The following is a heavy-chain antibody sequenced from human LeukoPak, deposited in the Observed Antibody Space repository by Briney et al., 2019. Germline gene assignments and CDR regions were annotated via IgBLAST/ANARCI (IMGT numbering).Heavy chain of an antibody. CDR1: GGSFSGYY. V-gene: IGHV4-34*01. Sequence: SETLSLTXAVYGGSFSGYYWSWIRQPPGKGVEWIGEINHSGSTNYNPSLKSRVTISVDTSKNQFSLKLSSVTAADTAVYYCAIRLYDFWSGYQYYFDYWGQGTLVTVSS. J-gene: IGHJ4*02. CDR3: AIRLYDFWSGYQYYFDY. CDR2: INHSGST. D-gene: IGHD3-3*01.